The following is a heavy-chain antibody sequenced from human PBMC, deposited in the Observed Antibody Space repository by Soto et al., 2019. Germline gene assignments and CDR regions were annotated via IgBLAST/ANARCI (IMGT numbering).Heavy chain of an antibody. CDR2: IYHSGST. CDR3: ARSQTTVTSYDY. V-gene: IGHV4-30-2*01. D-gene: IGHD4-17*01. CDR1: GGSISSSRSY. Sequence: SEILSLTCTVSGGSISSSRSYWGWIRQPPGKGLEWIGYIYHSGSTYYNPSLKSRVTISVDRSKNQFSLKLSSVTAADTAVYYCARSQTTVTSYDYWGQGTLVTVSS. J-gene: IGHJ4*02.